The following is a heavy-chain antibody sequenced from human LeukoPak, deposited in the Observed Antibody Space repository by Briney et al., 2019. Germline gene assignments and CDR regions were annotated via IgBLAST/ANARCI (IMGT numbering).Heavy chain of an antibody. CDR2: IYYSGST. D-gene: IGHD2-2*01. Sequence: SETLSLTCTVSGGSISSYYWSWIRQPPGKGLEWIGYIYYSGSTNYNPSLKSRVTISVDTSKNQFSLKLSSVTAADTAVYYCARGVVVPAAMGYSYYYMDVWGKGTTVTISS. CDR1: GGSISSYY. V-gene: IGHV4-59*01. J-gene: IGHJ6*03. CDR3: ARGVVVPAAMGYSYYYMDV.